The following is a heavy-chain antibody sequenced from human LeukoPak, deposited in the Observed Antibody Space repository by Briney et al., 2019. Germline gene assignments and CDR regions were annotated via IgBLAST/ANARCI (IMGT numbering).Heavy chain of an antibody. V-gene: IGHV1-24*01. J-gene: IGHJ4*02. CDR2: FDPEDGET. D-gene: IGHD3-3*01. Sequence: GASVKVSCKVSGYTLTELSMHWVRQAPGKGLEWMGGFDPEDGETIYAQKFQGRVTMIEDTSTDTAYMELSSLRSEDTAVYYCATGRFLEWLPAYWGQGTLVTVSS. CDR3: ATGRFLEWLPAY. CDR1: GYTLTELS.